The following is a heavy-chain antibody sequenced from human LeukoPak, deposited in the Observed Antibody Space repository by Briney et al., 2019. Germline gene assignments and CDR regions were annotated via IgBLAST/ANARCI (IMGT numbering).Heavy chain of an antibody. J-gene: IGHJ4*02. CDR2: ISSSSSYI. D-gene: IGHD3-22*01. CDR1: GFTFSSYS. V-gene: IGHV3-21*01. Sequence: PGGSLRLPCAASGFTFSSYSMNWVRQAPGKGLEWVSSISSSSSYIYYADSVKGRFTISSDNAKNSLYLQMNSLRAEDTAVYYCARGHYYDSSGHVDYWGQGTLVTVSS. CDR3: ARGHYYDSSGHVDY.